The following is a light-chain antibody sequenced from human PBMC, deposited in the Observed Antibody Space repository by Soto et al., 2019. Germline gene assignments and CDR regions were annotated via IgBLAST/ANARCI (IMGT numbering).Light chain of an antibody. CDR2: THN. V-gene: IGLV1-40*01. CDR1: SSNIGAGYD. J-gene: IGLJ1*01. CDR3: AAWDDSLNVPYV. Sequence: QSALTQPPSVSGAPGQRVTISCTGSSSNIGAGYDVHWYLQVPGTAPKLLVYTHNNRPSGVPDRFSGSTSGTSASLAITGLQSEDEADYYCAAWDDSLNVPYVFGTGTKVTVL.